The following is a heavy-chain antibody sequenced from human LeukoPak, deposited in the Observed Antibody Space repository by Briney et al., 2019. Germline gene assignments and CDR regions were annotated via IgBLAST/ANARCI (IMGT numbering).Heavy chain of an antibody. J-gene: IGHJ4*02. CDR2: IYSGGST. Sequence: QPGGSLRLSCAASGFTVSNKDMSWVRQAPGKGLEWVSVIYSGGSTYYAVSVKGRFTISRDNSKNTLYLQMNSLRAEDTAVYYCAKGGMQLPFDYWGQGTLVTVSS. V-gene: IGHV3-53*01. CDR3: AKGGMQLPFDY. CDR1: GFTVSNKD. D-gene: IGHD2-2*01.